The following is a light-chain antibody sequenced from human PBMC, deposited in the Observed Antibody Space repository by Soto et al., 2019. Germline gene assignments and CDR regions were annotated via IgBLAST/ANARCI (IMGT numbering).Light chain of an antibody. CDR1: SSDVGGYNY. V-gene: IGLV2-14*01. CDR2: EVS. CDR3: SSYTSSSTRV. J-gene: IGLJ1*01. Sequence: QSALTQPASVSGSPGQSITISCTGTSSDVGGYNYVSWYQQHPGKAPKLMIYEVSNRPSGVSNRFSGSKSGNTASLTISGLQAEDEDDYYCSSYTSSSTRVFGTGTKLTVI.